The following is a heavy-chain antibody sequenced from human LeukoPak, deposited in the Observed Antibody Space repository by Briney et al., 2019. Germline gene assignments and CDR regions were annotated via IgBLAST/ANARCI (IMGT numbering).Heavy chain of an antibody. Sequence: GGSLRLSCAASGFTFSSYSMNWVRQAPGKGLEWVSYISSSSSTIYYADSVKGRFTISRDNAKNSLYLQMNSLRAEDTAVYYCATSIVGAIFYWGQGTLVTVSS. J-gene: IGHJ4*02. V-gene: IGHV3-48*01. CDR3: ATSIVGAIFY. D-gene: IGHD1-26*01. CDR1: GFTFSSYS. CDR2: ISSSSSTI.